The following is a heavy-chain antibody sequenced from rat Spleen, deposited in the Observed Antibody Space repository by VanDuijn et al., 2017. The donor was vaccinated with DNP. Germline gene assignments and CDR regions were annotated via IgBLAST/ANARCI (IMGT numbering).Heavy chain of an antibody. D-gene: IGHD1-10*01. V-gene: IGHV5-25*01. CDR3: ATQGQLGITWFAY. J-gene: IGHJ2*01. CDR1: GFTFSDYY. CDR2: ITTSGDST. Sequence: EVQLVESGGGLVQPGRSLKLSCAASGFTFSDYYMAWVRQVPTKGLEWVASITTSGDSTYSPDSVKGRFTISRDNAKSTLYLQMDSLRSEDTATYYCATQGQLGITWFAYWGQGVMVTVSS.